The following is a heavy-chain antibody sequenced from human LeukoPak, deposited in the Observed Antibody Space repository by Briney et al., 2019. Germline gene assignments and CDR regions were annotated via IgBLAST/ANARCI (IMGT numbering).Heavy chain of an antibody. CDR1: GFTFRSNW. Sequence: GGSLRLSCAASGFTFRSNWMNWIRQAPGKGLEWVAHVQPDGSAKIYADSVKGRFTISRDNAKDSVYLQMNSLRVEDTAVYYCARDFFGWSSLGHWGQGTLVTVSS. V-gene: IGHV3-7*01. CDR2: VQPDGSAK. D-gene: IGHD6-19*01. CDR3: ARDFFGWSSLGH. J-gene: IGHJ1*01.